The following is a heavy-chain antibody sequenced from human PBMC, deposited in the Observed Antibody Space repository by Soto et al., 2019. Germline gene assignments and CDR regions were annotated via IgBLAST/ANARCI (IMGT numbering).Heavy chain of an antibody. D-gene: IGHD2-15*01. J-gene: IGHJ1*01. CDR3: ARDAGRRCSGGRCHPDYFQN. V-gene: IGHV4-4*02. CDR1: SGSISSSNW. CDR2: IYHSGNT. Sequence: QVQLQESGPGLVKPSGTLSLTCAVSSGSISSSNWWRWVRQPPGKGLEWVGEIYHSGNTNYNPSLKSRVTISVDKSKNQFSLKLSSVTAADTAVYYCARDAGRRCSGGRCHPDYFQNWGPGALVLLSS.